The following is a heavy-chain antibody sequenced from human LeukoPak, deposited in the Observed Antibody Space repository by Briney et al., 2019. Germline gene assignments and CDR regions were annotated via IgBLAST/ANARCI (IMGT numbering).Heavy chain of an antibody. CDR1: GGTFSSYT. V-gene: IGHV1-18*01. D-gene: IGHD3-3*01. CDR2: ISAYNGNT. J-gene: IGHJ5*02. Sequence: ASVKVSCKASGGTFSSYTISWVRQAPGQGLEWMGWISAYNGNTNYAQKLQGRVTMTTDTSTSTAYMELRSLRSDDTAVYYCARDHAYDFWSGYSAHDPWGQGTLVTVSS. CDR3: ARDHAYDFWSGYSAHDP.